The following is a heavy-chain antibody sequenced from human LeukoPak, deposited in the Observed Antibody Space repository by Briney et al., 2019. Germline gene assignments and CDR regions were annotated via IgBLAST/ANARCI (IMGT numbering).Heavy chain of an antibody. CDR3: VRGEYSYGPLDYYYYMDV. CDR2: ISSSSSYI. V-gene: IGHV3-21*01. D-gene: IGHD5-18*01. CDR1: GFTFSSYS. J-gene: IGHJ6*03. Sequence: GGSLRLSCVASGFTFSSYSMHWVRQAPGKGLEWVSSISSSSSYIYYADSVKGRFTISRDNAKNSLSLQMKSLRAEDTAVYYCVRGEYSYGPLDYYYYMDVWGKGTRSPSP.